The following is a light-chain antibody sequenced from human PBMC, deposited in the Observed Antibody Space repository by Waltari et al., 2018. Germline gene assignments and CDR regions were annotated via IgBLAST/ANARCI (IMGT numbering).Light chain of an antibody. CDR1: SSNIGAGYN. J-gene: IGLJ2*01. CDR2: GNF. Sequence: QSILTQPPSVSGAPGQRVTISCTGSSSNIGAGYNVHWYTQIPGAAPKLLIYGNFNRLLVVPDRFSASTSGTSASLTITGLQTEDEADYHCQSYDSSLGGFVVFGGGTRLTVL. V-gene: IGLV1-40*01. CDR3: QSYDSSLGGFVV.